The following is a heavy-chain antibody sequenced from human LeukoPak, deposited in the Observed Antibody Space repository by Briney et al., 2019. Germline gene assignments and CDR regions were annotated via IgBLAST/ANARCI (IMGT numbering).Heavy chain of an antibody. V-gene: IGHV1-69*05. CDR2: IIPIFGTA. J-gene: IGHJ4*02. D-gene: IGHD5-24*01. CDR3: ARPRDGYNYGFDY. Sequence: SVKVSCKASGGTFSSYAISWVRQAPGQGLEWMGRIIPIFGTANYAQKFQGRVTITTDESTSTAYMELSSLRSEDTPVYYCARPRDGYNYGFDYWGQGTLVTVSS. CDR1: GGTFSSYA.